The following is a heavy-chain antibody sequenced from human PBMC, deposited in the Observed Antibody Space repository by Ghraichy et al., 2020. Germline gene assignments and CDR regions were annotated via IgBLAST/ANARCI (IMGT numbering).Heavy chain of an antibody. CDR2: IYYSGSA. CDR3: ARWKMLGYCSGGSCSQRSFDM. V-gene: IGHV4-39*01. Sequence: SETLSLTCTFSGGSISSKSYYWAWIRQPPGKGLEWIGYIYYSGSANYNPSLKSRVTISADTSKNQFSLSLRSVTATDTATYYCARWKMLGYCSGGSCSQRSFDMWGQGTEVTVSS. J-gene: IGHJ3*02. D-gene: IGHD2-15*01. CDR1: GGSISSKSYY.